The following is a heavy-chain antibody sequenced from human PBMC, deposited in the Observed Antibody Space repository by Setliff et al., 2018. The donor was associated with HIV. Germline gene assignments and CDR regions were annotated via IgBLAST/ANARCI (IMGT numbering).Heavy chain of an antibody. J-gene: IGHJ4*02. CDR1: GGSIISSDYS. Sequence: SETLSLTCTVSGGSIISSDYSWDWIRQPPEKGLEWIGSIFYSGNTYYNPSLKSRVTISVDASKNQFSLKLSSVTAADTAVYYCARQIIDDFWSAYNYWGQGTLVTVSS. V-gene: IGHV4-39*01. CDR2: IFYSGNT. D-gene: IGHD3-3*01. CDR3: ARQIIDDFWSAYNY.